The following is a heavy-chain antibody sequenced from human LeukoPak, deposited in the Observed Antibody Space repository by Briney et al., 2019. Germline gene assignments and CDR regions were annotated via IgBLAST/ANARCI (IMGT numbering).Heavy chain of an antibody. V-gene: IGHV3-48*01. D-gene: IGHD3-3*01. J-gene: IGHJ4*02. CDR1: GFTFSSYS. CDR3: ARDLADFWSGYFVY. Sequence: GGSLRLSCAASGFTFSSYSMNWARQAPGKGLEWVSYISSSSSTIYYADSVKGRFTISRDNAKNSLYLQMNSLRAEDTAVYYCARDLADFWSGYFVYWGQGTLVTVSS. CDR2: ISSSSSTI.